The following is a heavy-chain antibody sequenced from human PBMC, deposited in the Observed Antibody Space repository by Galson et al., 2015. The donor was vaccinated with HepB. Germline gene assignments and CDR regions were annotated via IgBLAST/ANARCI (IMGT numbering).Heavy chain of an antibody. CDR2: IKSKTDGGTT. D-gene: IGHD1-26*01. CDR1: GFTVSSNY. CDR3: TTEYSGSYYWALNYYGMDV. Sequence: SLRLSCAASGFTVSSNYMSWVRQAPGKGLEWVGRIKSKTDGGTTDYAAPVKGRFTISRDDSKNTLYLQMNSLKTEDTAAYYCTTEYSGSYYWALNYYGMDVWGQGTTVTVSS. V-gene: IGHV3-15*01. J-gene: IGHJ6*02.